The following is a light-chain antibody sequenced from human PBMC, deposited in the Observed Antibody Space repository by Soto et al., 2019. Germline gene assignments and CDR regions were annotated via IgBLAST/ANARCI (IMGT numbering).Light chain of an antibody. CDR2: GAS. V-gene: IGKV3-20*01. J-gene: IGKJ2*01. CDR1: QSVTSNY. CDR3: QQYGSSSYT. Sequence: EIVLTQSPGILSLSPGERATLSCRTSQSVTSNYIAWYQQKPGLAPRLLIYGASSRAPGIPDRFSGSASGTDFTLTISRLELEDFGVYYCQQYGSSSYTFGQGTKVEIK.